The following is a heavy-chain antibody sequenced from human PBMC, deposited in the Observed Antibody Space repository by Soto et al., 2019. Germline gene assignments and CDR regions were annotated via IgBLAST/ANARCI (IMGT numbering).Heavy chain of an antibody. CDR1: GFTVSSYA. CDR3: VKQRGPGKTYYYNMAV. J-gene: IGHJ6*02. CDR2: INYIGRTT. D-gene: IGHD6-25*01. Sequence: EVQLLESGGGLVQPGGSLRLSCETSGFTVSSYAMTWVRQAPGMGLEWVAVINYIGRTTFHAQSVKGRFTISRDTSMNTVFLQMDSLRAEDTAVYYCVKQRGPGKTYYYNMAVWGLGTTVIVSS. V-gene: IGHV3-23*01.